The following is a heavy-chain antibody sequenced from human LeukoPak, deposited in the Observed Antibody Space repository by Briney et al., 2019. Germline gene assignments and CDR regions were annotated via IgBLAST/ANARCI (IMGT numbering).Heavy chain of an antibody. CDR3: ARDSSGTVTTEY. Sequence: PAGSLRLSCAASGFTFSSYEMNWLRQAPGQGLEWVSYISSSGSTIYYADSVKGRFTISRDNAKNSLYLQMNSLRAEDTAVYYCARDSSGTVTTEYWGQGTLVTVSS. J-gene: IGHJ4*02. CDR2: ISSSGSTI. D-gene: IGHD4-17*01. CDR1: GFTFSSYE. V-gene: IGHV3-48*03.